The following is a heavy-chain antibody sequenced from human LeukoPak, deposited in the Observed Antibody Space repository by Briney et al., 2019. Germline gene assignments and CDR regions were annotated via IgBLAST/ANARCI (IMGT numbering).Heavy chain of an antibody. D-gene: IGHD2-2*01. Sequence: SETLSLTCTVSGGSISSYYWSWIRQPPGKGLEWIGYIYYSGSTNYNPSLKSRVTISVDTSKSQSSLKLTSVTAADTAVYYCATSPASSSSYYYYYMDVWGKGTTVTVSS. J-gene: IGHJ6*03. CDR2: IYYSGST. V-gene: IGHV4-59*01. CDR1: GGSISSYY. CDR3: ATSPASSSSYYYYYMDV.